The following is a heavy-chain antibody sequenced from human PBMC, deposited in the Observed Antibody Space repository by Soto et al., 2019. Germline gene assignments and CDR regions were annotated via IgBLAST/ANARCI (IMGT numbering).Heavy chain of an antibody. Sequence: GGALRLSCADSGFTFSSYAMSWVRQAPGKGLEWVSAISGSGGSTYYADSVKGRFTISRDNSKNTLYLQMNSLRAEDTAVYYCAKNIPPYSSSAANYYYYGMDVWGQGTTVTVSS. D-gene: IGHD6-6*01. CDR1: GFTFSSYA. V-gene: IGHV3-23*01. CDR3: AKNIPPYSSSAANYYYYGMDV. J-gene: IGHJ6*02. CDR2: ISGSGGST.